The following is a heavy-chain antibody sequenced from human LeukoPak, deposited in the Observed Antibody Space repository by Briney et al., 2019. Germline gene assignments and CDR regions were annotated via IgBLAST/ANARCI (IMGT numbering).Heavy chain of an antibody. CDR2: IYYSGST. J-gene: IGHJ4*02. CDR1: GGSISTYY. V-gene: IGHV4-59*01. CDR3: ARGPPLDY. Sequence: SQTLSLTCTVSGGSISTYYWSWIRQPPGKGLEWIGYIYYSGSTNYNPSLKSRVTISVDTSKNQFSLKLSSVTAADTAVYYCARGPPLDYWGQGTLVTVSS.